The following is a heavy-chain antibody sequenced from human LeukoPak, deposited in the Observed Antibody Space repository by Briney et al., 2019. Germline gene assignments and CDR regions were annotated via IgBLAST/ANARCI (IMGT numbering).Heavy chain of an antibody. Sequence: GGSLRLSCAASGFTFSSYAMSWVRQAPGKGLEWVSAISGSGGSTYYADSVKGRFTISRDNSKNSLYLQMNSLRAEDTAVYYCARDVASATLYYWGQGTLVTVSS. CDR1: GFTFSSYA. D-gene: IGHD5-12*01. J-gene: IGHJ4*02. V-gene: IGHV3-23*01. CDR3: ARDVASATLYY. CDR2: ISGSGGST.